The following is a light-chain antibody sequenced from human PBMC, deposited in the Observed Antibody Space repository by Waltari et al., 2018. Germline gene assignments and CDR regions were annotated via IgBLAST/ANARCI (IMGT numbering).Light chain of an antibody. CDR1: QSFSSSF. V-gene: IGKV3-20*01. CDR2: GAS. Sequence: EIVLTQSPGTLSLSPGDRATLSCRASQSFSSSFLAWYQQKPGQAPRLLIYGASSSATGIPDRFSGGGSGTDFTLTISRLEPEDFAVYYCQQYGGSPPYTFGQGTKLEI. J-gene: IGKJ2*01. CDR3: QQYGGSPPYT.